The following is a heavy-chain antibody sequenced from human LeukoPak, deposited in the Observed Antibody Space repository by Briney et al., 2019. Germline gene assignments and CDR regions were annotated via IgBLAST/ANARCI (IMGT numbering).Heavy chain of an antibody. D-gene: IGHD6-19*01. Sequence: ASVKVSCEASGYTFTNYPMIWVRQAPGEGLEWMGWINTKTGNPTYAQGFTGRFVFSLDTSVSTTYLQTSGLKAEDTAVYYCARGGYSRGQGSPFDYWGQGTLVTVSS. CDR1: GYTFTNYP. J-gene: IGHJ4*02. V-gene: IGHV7-4-1*02. CDR3: ARGGYSRGQGSPFDY. CDR2: INTKTGNP.